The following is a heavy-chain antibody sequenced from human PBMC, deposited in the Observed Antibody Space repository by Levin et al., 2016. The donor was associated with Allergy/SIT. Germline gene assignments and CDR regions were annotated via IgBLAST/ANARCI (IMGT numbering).Heavy chain of an antibody. CDR2: IYHSGST. V-gene: IGHV4-4*02. CDR1: GGSISSNKW. Sequence: SETLSLTCAVSGGSISSNKWWSWVRQPPGKGLEWIGEIYHSGSTNYNPSLKSRVTMSADKSKNQFSLKLSSVTAADTAVYYCACLTATQLVQFYYYMDVWGKGTTVTVSS. CDR3: ACLTATQLVQFYYYMDV. D-gene: IGHD2-21*02. J-gene: IGHJ6*03.